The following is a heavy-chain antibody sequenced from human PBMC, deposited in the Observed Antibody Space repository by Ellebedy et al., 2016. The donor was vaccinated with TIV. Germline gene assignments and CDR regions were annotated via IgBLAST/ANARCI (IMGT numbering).Heavy chain of an antibody. CDR2: IIPSSGIT. CDR3: VRSWYSGSFYFDY. J-gene: IGHJ4*02. V-gene: IGHV1-46*01. Sequence: ASVKVSCKASGYTFTDYYIHWVRQAPGQGLEWMGIIIPSSGITNYAQKLQGRVTMTTDTSTSTAYMELRSLESDDTAVYYCVRSWYSGSFYFDYWGQGTLVTVSS. D-gene: IGHD1-26*01. CDR1: GYTFTDYY.